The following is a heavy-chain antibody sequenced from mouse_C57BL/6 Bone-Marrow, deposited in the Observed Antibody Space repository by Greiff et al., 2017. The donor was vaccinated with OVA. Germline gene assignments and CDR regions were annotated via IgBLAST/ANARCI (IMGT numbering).Heavy chain of an antibody. CDR3: ARHEERNYGSSSRGYFDG. J-gene: IGHJ1*03. D-gene: IGHD1-1*01. Sequence: QVQLQQSGAELVKPGASVKLSCKASGYTFTEYTIHWVKPRSGQGLEWIGWCYPVSGSIKYNEKFKDKATLTADKSSSTVYIELSRFTSEDSAVYFCARHEERNYGSSSRGYFDGWGTGTTVTVSS. V-gene: IGHV1-62-2*01. CDR2: CYPVSGSI. CDR1: GYTFTEYT.